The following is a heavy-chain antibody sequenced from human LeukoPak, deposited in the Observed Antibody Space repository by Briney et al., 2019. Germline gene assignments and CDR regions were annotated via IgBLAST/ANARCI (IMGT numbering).Heavy chain of an antibody. CDR2: IKQDGSEK. CDR3: ARDLRDTTPGIDY. D-gene: IGHD1-1*01. CDR1: GFTFSSYW. J-gene: IGHJ4*02. Sequence: GGSLRLSCAASGFTFSSYWMNWARQAPGKGLEWVANIKQDGSEKYYVDSVKGQFTISRDNAKNSLYLQMNILRAEDTAVYYCARDLRDTTPGIDYWGQGTLVTVSS. V-gene: IGHV3-7*03.